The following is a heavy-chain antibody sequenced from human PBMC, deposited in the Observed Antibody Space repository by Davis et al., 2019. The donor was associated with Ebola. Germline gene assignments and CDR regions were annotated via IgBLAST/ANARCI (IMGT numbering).Heavy chain of an antibody. CDR1: GFTFGDYV. CDR3: TAYDSTFRNY. CDR2: ISWDGSGT. D-gene: IGHD3-22*01. V-gene: IGHV3-43D*04. Sequence: GESLKISCAASGFTFGDYVMHWVRQPPGKGLEWVSLISWDGSGTYYADSVRDRFTISRDNSRNSLYLQMNGLRAEDTALYYCTAYDSTFRNYWGQGTLVTVSS. J-gene: IGHJ4*02.